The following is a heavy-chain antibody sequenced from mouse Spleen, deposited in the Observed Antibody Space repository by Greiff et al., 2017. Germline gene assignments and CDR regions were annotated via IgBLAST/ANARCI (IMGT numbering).Heavy chain of an antibody. D-gene: IGHD4-1*01. J-gene: IGHJ2*01. Sequence: EVMLVESGGGLVKPGGSLKLSCAASGFTFSSYAMSWVRQTPEKRLEWVATISDGGSYTYYPDNVKGRFTISRDNAKNNLYLQMSHLKSEDTAMYYCARDGGNWDVLGYWGQGTTLTVSS. V-gene: IGHV5-4*01. CDR2: ISDGGSYT. CDR1: GFTFSSYA. CDR3: ARDGGNWDVLGY.